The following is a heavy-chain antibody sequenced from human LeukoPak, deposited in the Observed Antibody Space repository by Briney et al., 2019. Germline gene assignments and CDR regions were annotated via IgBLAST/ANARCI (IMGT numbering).Heavy chain of an antibody. J-gene: IGHJ4*02. Sequence: SETLSLTCTVSGASISGYYWSWLRQSPGKTLEGIGYIHSTGSTNYNPSLKSRVTISADTSKNQFSLKLNSVTAADTAVYYCTRDRYSLSNWSPGTLVTVSS. CDR1: GASISGYY. V-gene: IGHV4-59*01. D-gene: IGHD2-15*01. CDR2: IHSTGST. CDR3: TRDRYSLSN.